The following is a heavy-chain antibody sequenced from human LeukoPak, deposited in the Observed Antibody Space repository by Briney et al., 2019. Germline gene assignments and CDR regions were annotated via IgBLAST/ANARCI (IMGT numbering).Heavy chain of an antibody. CDR3: ARRGPKDYYYYYMDV. CDR1: GYTFTGYY. V-gene: IGHV1-2*06. Sequence: ASVKVSCKASGYTFTGYYMHWVRQAPGQGLEWMGRINPNSGGTNYAQKFQGRVTMTRDTSISTAYMELSSPRSEDTAVYYCARRGPKDYYYYYMDVWGKGTTVTVSS. J-gene: IGHJ6*03. CDR2: INPNSGGT.